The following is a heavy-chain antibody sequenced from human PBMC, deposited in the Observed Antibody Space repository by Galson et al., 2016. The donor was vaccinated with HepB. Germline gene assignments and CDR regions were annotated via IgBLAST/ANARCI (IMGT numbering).Heavy chain of an antibody. Sequence: SCKASGYTFTAYHMHWVRQAPGQGLEWMGCINSNSGGTKYAQKFQGRVTMTRDTSISTAYMELSSLRSDDTAVYYCSRTWKDVWTPDPDYWGQGTLVTVSS. CDR1: GYTFTAYH. J-gene: IGHJ4*02. CDR2: INSNSGGT. CDR3: SRTWKDVWTPDPDY. D-gene: IGHD1-1*01. V-gene: IGHV1-2*02.